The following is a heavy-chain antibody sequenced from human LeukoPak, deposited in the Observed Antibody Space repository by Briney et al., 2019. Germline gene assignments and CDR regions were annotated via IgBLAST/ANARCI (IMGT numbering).Heavy chain of an antibody. V-gene: IGHV6-1*01. CDR3: AKPRYSSRTPNWFDP. D-gene: IGHD6-13*01. J-gene: IGHJ5*02. CDR2: TYYRSKWYN. CDR1: GDSVSSNSAA. Sequence: SQTLSLTCAISGDSVSSNSAAWNWIRQSPSRGLEWLGKTYYRSKWYNDYAVSVKSRITINPDTSKNQFSLQLNSVTPEDTAVYYCAKPRYSSRTPNWFDPWGQGTLVTVSS.